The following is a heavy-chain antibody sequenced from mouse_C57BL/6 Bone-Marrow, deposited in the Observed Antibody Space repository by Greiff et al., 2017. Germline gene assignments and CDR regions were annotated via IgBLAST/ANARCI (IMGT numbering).Heavy chain of an antibody. J-gene: IGHJ2*01. CDR2: IYPGSGST. Sequence: QVHVKQSGAELVKPGASVKMSCKASGYTFTSYWITWVKQRPGQGLEWIGDIYPGSGSTNYNEKFKSKATLTVDTSSSTAYMQLSSLTSEDSAVYYCARRTTVVGPFDYWGQGTTLTVSS. CDR1: GYTFTSYW. V-gene: IGHV1-55*01. D-gene: IGHD1-1*01. CDR3: ARRTTVVGPFDY.